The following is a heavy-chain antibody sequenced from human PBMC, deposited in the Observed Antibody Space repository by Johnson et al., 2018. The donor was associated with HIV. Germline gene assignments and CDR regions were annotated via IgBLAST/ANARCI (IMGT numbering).Heavy chain of an antibody. CDR1: GFTFDDYA. J-gene: IGHJ3*01. D-gene: IGHD3-22*01. CDR2: ISWNSGSI. CDR3: ARGAYYYDGDGAFDF. Sequence: VQLVESGGGLVQPGRSLRLSCAASGFTFDDYAMHWVRQAPGKGLEWVSGISWNSGSIGYADSVQGRFAVYRDDATNSLYLQMNSLRAEDTALYYCARGAYYYDGDGAFDFWGQGTIVTVSS. V-gene: IGHV3-9*01.